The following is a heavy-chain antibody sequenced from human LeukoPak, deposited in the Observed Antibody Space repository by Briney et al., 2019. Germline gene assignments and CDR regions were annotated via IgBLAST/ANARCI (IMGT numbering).Heavy chain of an antibody. CDR1: GFTVSSSY. Sequence: PGGSLRLSCAASGFTVSSSYMSWVRQAPGKGLEWVAVIHSGGNTNYADSVRGRFTISRDNSRNTLYLQMNSLRAEDTAVYYCARAPGGLLWFGELIWGQGTLVTVSS. V-gene: IGHV3-53*01. J-gene: IGHJ4*02. CDR2: IHSGGNT. CDR3: ARAPGGLLWFGELI. D-gene: IGHD3-10*01.